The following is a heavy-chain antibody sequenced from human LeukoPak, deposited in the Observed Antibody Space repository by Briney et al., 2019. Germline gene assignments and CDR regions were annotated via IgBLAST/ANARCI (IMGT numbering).Heavy chain of an antibody. Sequence: ASVKVSCKASGYTFTSYTMHWVRQAPGQRLEWMGWINGGNGKTKYSQKFQGRVTITRDASASTAYMELSSLRSEDTAVYYCARPNSGTYSSFDYWGQGTLVTVSS. CDR2: INGGNGKT. J-gene: IGHJ4*02. CDR1: GYTFTSYT. D-gene: IGHD1-26*01. V-gene: IGHV1-3*01. CDR3: ARPNSGTYSSFDY.